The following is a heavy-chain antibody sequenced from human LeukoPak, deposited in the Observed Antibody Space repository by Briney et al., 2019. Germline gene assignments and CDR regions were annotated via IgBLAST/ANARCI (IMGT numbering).Heavy chain of an antibody. CDR2: ISRSRSTI. D-gene: IGHD4-23*01. CDR1: GFTLSSFS. CDR3: ARENWAYGSNPFDY. V-gene: IGHV3-48*02. J-gene: IGHJ4*02. Sequence: GGSLRLSCAASGFTLSSFSMNWVRQAPGKGLEWVSYISRSRSTIYYADSVKGRFTISRDNAKNSLYLQMNSLRDEDTAVYYCARENWAYGSNPFDYWGQGTLVTVSS.